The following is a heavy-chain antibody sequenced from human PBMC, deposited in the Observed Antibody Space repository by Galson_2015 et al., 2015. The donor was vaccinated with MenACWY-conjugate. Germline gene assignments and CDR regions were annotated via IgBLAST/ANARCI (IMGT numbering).Heavy chain of an antibody. Sequence: SLRLSCAASGFPFNEFYMTWIRQTPGKGLEWVSYISSDGGYTNYAESVKGRFTISRDNAKNSLYLQMNSLRAEDTAVYYCARDDCSGGSCYYYYYYMDVWGKGTTVTVSS. J-gene: IGHJ6*03. CDR1: GFPFNEFY. CDR3: ARDDCSGGSCYYYYYYMDV. V-gene: IGHV3-11*06. D-gene: IGHD2-15*01. CDR2: ISSDGGYT.